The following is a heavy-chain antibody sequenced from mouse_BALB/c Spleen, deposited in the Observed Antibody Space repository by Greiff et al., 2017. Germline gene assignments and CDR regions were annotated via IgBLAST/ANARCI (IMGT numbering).Heavy chain of an antibody. D-gene: IGHD1-1*01. Sequence: EVKLVESGAELVRSGASVKLSCTASGFNIKDYYMHWVKQRPEQGLEWIGWIDPENGDTEYAPKFQGKATMTADTSSNTAYLQLSSLTSEDTAVYYCNACAVGGYFDVWGAGTTVTVSS. CDR1: GFNIKDYY. CDR3: NACAVGGYFDV. V-gene: IGHV14-4*02. CDR2: IDPENGDT. J-gene: IGHJ1*01.